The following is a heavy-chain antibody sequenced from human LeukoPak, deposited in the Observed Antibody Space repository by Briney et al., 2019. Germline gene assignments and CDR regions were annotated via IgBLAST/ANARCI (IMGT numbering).Heavy chain of an antibody. D-gene: IGHD2-2*01. CDR1: GYTFSSYG. Sequence: GASLRLSCTASGYTFSSYGMHWVRQAAGQGLEWVAGICYDGSNKYYADYVQGRFTISRDNSKNTLYLQMNSLTAEDTAVYYCARDLNDIVVVPAATHSYYYYGMDVWGQGTTVTVSS. V-gene: IGHV3-33*01. J-gene: IGHJ6*02. CDR3: ARDLNDIVVVPAATHSYYYYGMDV. CDR2: ICYDGSNK.